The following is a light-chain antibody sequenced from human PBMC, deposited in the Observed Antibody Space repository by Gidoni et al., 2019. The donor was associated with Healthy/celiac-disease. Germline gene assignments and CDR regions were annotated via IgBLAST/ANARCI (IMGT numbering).Light chain of an antibody. Sequence: ETRMPKSPATLSVSPGERATLPCRASQSVSSNLAWYQQKPGQAPRLLIYGASTRATGIPARFSGSGSGTEFTLTISSLQSEDFAVYYCQQYNNWPKTFGGGTKVEIK. CDR2: GAS. CDR3: QQYNNWPKT. J-gene: IGKJ4*01. V-gene: IGKV3-15*01. CDR1: QSVSSN.